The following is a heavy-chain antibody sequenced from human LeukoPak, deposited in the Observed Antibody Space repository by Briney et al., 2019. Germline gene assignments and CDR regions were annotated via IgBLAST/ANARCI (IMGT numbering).Heavy chain of an antibody. J-gene: IGHJ5*02. CDR1: GASVTSVHYY. CDR3: ARVAASMVRGVIIRTGWFDP. D-gene: IGHD3-10*01. V-gene: IGHV4-61*01. CDR2: IYYSGNT. Sequence: PSETLSLTCSVSGASVTSVHYYWGWLRQPPGKGLEWIGHIYYSGNTYYGPSLKSRVIISIDTAKNQFSLSLRSVTAADTAVYYRARVAASMVRGVIIRTGWFDPWGQGTPVIVSS.